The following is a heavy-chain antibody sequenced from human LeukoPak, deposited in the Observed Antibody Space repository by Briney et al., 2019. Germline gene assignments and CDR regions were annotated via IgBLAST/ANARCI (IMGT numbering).Heavy chain of an antibody. J-gene: IGHJ3*02. V-gene: IGHV4-38-2*01. CDR3: ARKISGLGLYSHHAYDPAGAFDI. CDR2: IYNSGST. Sequence: PSETLSLTCAVSGYSFNSVYYWAWIRQPPGKGLEWIGSIYNSGSTSYNPSLKSRVTLSLDTCKNQFSLRLTSVTAADTAVYYCARKISGLGLYSHHAYDPAGAFDIWGQGTLVTVSS. D-gene: IGHD2-2*02. CDR1: GYSFNSVYY.